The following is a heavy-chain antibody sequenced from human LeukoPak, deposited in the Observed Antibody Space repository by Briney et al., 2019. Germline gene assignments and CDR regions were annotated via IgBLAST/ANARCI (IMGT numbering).Heavy chain of an antibody. CDR3: ARVLSTSFKTYGFDI. CDR1: GGSISNYY. D-gene: IGHD2-2*01. CDR2: IYSSGST. Sequence: SETLSLTCTVSGGSISNYYWSWIRQSAGKGLEWIGRIYSSGSTNYNPSLKSRVTMSVDTSKNQFSLKLTSMTAADTAVYYCARVLSTSFKTYGFDIWGQGTMVTVSS. V-gene: IGHV4-4*07. J-gene: IGHJ3*02.